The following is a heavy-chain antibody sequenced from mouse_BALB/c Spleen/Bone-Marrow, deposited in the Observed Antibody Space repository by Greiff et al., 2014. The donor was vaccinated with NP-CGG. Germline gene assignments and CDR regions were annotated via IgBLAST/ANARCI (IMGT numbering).Heavy chain of an antibody. CDR1: GYAFSSSW. Sequence: VQLQESGPELVKPGASVKISCTGSGYAFSSSWMNWVEQRPGQGLEWIGRIYPGDGDTNSNGRFKGKATLTADRSSNTAYMQLSSLTSVDSAVYFCARSAYYGSSYGAMDYWGQGTSVTVSS. J-gene: IGHJ4*01. CDR2: IYPGDGDT. D-gene: IGHD1-1*01. CDR3: ARSAYYGSSYGAMDY. V-gene: IGHV1-82*01.